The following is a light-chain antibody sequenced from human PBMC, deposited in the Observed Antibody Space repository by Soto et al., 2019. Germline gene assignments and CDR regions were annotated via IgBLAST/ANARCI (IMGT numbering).Light chain of an antibody. CDR2: GAS. CDR3: QQYDDWPRT. Sequence: ETVMTQSPATLSVSPGDRATLSCRASQSVGTNLAWFQQKPGQAPSLLIYGASTRATGIPTRFSGSGSGTEFTLTISSLQSEDFVVYYCQQYDDWPRTFGQGTKVEIK. J-gene: IGKJ1*01. V-gene: IGKV3-15*01. CDR1: QSVGTN.